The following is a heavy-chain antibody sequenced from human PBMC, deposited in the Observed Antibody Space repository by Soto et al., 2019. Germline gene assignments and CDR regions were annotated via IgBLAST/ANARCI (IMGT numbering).Heavy chain of an antibody. Sequence: SETLSLTCTVAGGSVSSGSYYWSWIRQPPGKGLEWIGYIYYSGSTNYNPSLKSRVTISVDTSKNQFSLELRSVTAADTAVYYGARGHGASSSWSEGYYYGMDVWGHGTTVTVSS. CDR2: IYYSGST. J-gene: IGHJ6*02. V-gene: IGHV4-61*01. D-gene: IGHD6-13*01. CDR3: ARGHGASSSWSEGYYYGMDV. CDR1: GGSVSSGSYY.